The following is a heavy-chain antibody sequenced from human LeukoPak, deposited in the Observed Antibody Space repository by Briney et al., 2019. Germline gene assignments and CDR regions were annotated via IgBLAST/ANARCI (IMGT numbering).Heavy chain of an antibody. J-gene: IGHJ6*03. D-gene: IGHD2-2*01. Sequence: SVKVSCKASGGTFSSYAISWVRQAPGQGLEWMGGIIPIFGTANYAQKFQGRVTITADKSTSTAYMELSSLRSEDTAVYYCARAGCSSTSCYQYYYYYCYMDVWGKGTTVTVSS. CDR3: ARAGCSSTSCYQYYYYYCYMDV. CDR2: IIPIFGTA. V-gene: IGHV1-69*06. CDR1: GGTFSSYA.